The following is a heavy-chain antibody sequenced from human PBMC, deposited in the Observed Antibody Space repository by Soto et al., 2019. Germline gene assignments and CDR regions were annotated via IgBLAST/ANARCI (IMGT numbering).Heavy chain of an antibody. V-gene: IGHV5-51*01. CDR3: ASLLSSHDDYIFDS. Sequence: GESLKISCKGSGYSFSTYWIGWVRQIPGKGLEWMGLIFPGDSETTYSPSFQGHVSISADTSISTAYLQWDSLKTSDSAIYYCASLLSSHDDYIFDSWGQGTLVTVSS. CDR1: GYSFSTYW. CDR2: IFPGDSET. D-gene: IGHD4-17*01. J-gene: IGHJ4*02.